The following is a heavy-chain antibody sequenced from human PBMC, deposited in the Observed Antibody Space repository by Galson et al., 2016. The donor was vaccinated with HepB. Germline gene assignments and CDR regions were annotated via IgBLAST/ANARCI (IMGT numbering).Heavy chain of an antibody. CDR1: GFTFSNYW. Sequence: SLRLSCAASGFTFSNYWMTWVRQAPGKGLEWVANIKQDGSVEHYVDSVEGRFTISRDNAKSSLYLQMNSLRAEDTALYYCARDKKYDAASGTYFDAFDMWVRGTIVTVSS. V-gene: IGHV3-7*03. CDR2: IKQDGSVE. D-gene: IGHD3-10*01. CDR3: ARDKKYDAASGTYFDAFDM. J-gene: IGHJ3*02.